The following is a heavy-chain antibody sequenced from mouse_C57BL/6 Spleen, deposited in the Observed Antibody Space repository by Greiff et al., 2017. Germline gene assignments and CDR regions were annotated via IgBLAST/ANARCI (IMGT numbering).Heavy chain of an antibody. CDR2: INPNYGTT. CDR3: ARYYYSNPDPYDSMDY. Sequence: EVQLQQSGPELVKPGASVKISCKASGYSFTDYNMNWVKQSNGKSLEWIGVINPNYGTTSYNQKFKGKATLTVDKSSSTAYMQLNSLTSDDSAVYYCARYYYSNPDPYDSMDYWGQGTSVTVSS. CDR1: GYSFTDYN. V-gene: IGHV1-39*01. J-gene: IGHJ4*01. D-gene: IGHD2-5*01.